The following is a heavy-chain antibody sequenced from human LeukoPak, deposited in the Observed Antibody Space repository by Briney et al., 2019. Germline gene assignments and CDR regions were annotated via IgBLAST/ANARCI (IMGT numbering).Heavy chain of an antibody. Sequence: SETLSLTCTVSGGSISSGGYYWSWIRQHPGKGLEWIGYIYYSGSTYYNPSLKSRVTISVDTSKNQFSLKLSSVTAAGTAVYYCAREAPITIFGVAPDAFDIWGQGTMVTVSS. D-gene: IGHD3-3*01. J-gene: IGHJ3*02. CDR1: GGSISSGGYY. CDR2: IYYSGST. CDR3: AREAPITIFGVAPDAFDI. V-gene: IGHV4-31*03.